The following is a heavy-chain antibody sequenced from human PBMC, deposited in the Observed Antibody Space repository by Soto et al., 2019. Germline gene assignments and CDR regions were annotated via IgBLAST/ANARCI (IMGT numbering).Heavy chain of an antibody. CDR3: ARGGPDPLGDRPLDY. CDR1: AFSINSGYY. Sequence: PSETLSLTCAVSAFSINSGYYWGWIRQPPGKGLEWIGSIYHSGSSYYSPSLKSRVSISVDTSRNQFSLKVASVTAADTAVYYCARGGPDPLGDRPLDYWGQGSLVTVSS. D-gene: IGHD1-26*01. V-gene: IGHV4-38-2*01. J-gene: IGHJ4*02. CDR2: IYHSGSS.